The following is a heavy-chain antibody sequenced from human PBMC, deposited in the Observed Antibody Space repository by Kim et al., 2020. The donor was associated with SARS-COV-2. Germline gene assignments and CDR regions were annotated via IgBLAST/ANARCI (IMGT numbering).Heavy chain of an antibody. J-gene: IGHJ4*02. CDR1: GGTFSSYA. D-gene: IGHD5-18*01. CDR2: IIPIFGTA. Sequence: SVKVSCKASGGTFSSYAISWVRQAPGQGLEWMGGIIPIFGTANYAQKFQGRVTITADESTSTAYMELSSLRSEDTAVYYCARDTAMGRGDFDYWGQGTLVTVSS. V-gene: IGHV1-69*13. CDR3: ARDTAMGRGDFDY.